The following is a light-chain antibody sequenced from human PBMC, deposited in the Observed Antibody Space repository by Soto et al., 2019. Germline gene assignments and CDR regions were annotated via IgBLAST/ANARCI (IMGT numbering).Light chain of an antibody. Sequence: KMYHSASALSGSVGDRVTITCRASQSISSYLNCYQQRPGKAPKVLIYGASTLQSGVPSRFSGSGSGTEFTLTISSLQPEDFATYYCQQGYSISWTFGQRTKVDIK. CDR3: QQGYSISWT. CDR2: GAS. CDR1: QSISSY. J-gene: IGKJ1*01. V-gene: IGKV1-39*01.